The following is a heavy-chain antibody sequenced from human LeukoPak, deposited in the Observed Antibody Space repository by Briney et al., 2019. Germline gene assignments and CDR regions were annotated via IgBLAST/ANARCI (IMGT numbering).Heavy chain of an antibody. J-gene: IGHJ4*02. CDR1: GYSISSGYY. V-gene: IGHV4-38-2*02. D-gene: IGHD3-3*01. Sequence: SETLSLTXTVSGYSISSGYYWGWIRQPPGKGLEWIGSIYHSGSTYYNPSLKSRVTISVDTSKNQFSLKLSSVTAADTAVYYCARKLRFLDPFDYWGQGTLVTVSS. CDR2: IYHSGST. CDR3: ARKLRFLDPFDY.